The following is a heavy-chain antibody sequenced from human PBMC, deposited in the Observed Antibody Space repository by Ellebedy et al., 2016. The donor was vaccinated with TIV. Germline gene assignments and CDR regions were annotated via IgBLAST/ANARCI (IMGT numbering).Heavy chain of an antibody. D-gene: IGHD3-9*01. J-gene: IGHJ6*02. V-gene: IGHV3-21*01. CDR3: ARDTSRNYDILTGYYTPYYYGMDV. CDR2: ISSSSSYI. CDR1: GFTFSNYS. Sequence: GESLKISXAASGFTFSNYSMNWVRQAPGKGLEWVSSISSSSSYIYYADSEKGRFIISRDNAKNSLYLQMNSLRAEDTAGYYCARDTSRNYDILTGYYTPYYYGMDVWGQGTTVTVSS.